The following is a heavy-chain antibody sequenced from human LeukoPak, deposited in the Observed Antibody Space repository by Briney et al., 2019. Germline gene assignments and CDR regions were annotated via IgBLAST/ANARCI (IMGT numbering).Heavy chain of an antibody. CDR2: MNPNSGNT. Sequence: RASVTVSCTASGYTFTSHDINWVRQATGQGLEWMGWMNPNSGNTGYAQKFQDRVTITRNTSITTAYMELSNLTSEDTAVYYCARRHYYDFWSGRENSFDYWGQGTLVTVSS. J-gene: IGHJ4*02. CDR3: ARRHYYDFWSGRENSFDY. V-gene: IGHV1-8*03. CDR1: GYTFTSHD. D-gene: IGHD3-3*01.